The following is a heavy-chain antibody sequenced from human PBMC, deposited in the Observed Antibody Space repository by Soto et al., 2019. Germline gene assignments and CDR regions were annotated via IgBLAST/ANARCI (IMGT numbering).Heavy chain of an antibody. CDR2: ISGSDGST. Sequence: PRLSCAASGFTFSSYAMSWVRQDQGKGLACVCAISGSDGSTYYADSVKGRFTISRDNSKNTLYLQMNSLRAEGTAVYYCAKETKPCYESSGCDAFDIWGQGTMVTVSS. CDR1: GFTFSSYA. D-gene: IGHD3-22*01. J-gene: IGHJ3*02. CDR3: AKETKPCYESSGCDAFDI. V-gene: IGHV3-23*01.